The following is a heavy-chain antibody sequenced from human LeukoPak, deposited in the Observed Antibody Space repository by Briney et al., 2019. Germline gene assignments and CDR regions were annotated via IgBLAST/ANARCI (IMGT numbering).Heavy chain of an antibody. CDR1: GFTFSSYS. V-gene: IGHV3-21*01. J-gene: IGHJ4*02. CDR2: ISSSSSYI. CDR3: ASLSHGAPDY. Sequence: PGGSLRLSCAASGFTFSSYSMDWVRQAPGKGLEWVSSISSSSSYIYYADSVKGRFTISRDNAKNSLYLQMNSLRAEDTAVYYCASLSHGAPDYWGQGTLVTVSS. D-gene: IGHD4-17*01.